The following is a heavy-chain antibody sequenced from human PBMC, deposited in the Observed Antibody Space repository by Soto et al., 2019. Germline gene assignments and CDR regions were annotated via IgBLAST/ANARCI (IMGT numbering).Heavy chain of an antibody. CDR1: GGTFTNYV. J-gene: IGHJ5*02. D-gene: IGHD6-6*01. CDR2: LIPIFGAA. Sequence: QVQLVQSGAEVRKSGSSVKVSCKISGGTFTNYVISWLRQAPGQGLEWMGGLIPIFGAANLAQKFHGRVTITADESTSTVNMELSSLTSEDTAVYYCARGRSSPNFDPWGQGTLVTVSS. V-gene: IGHV1-69*01. CDR3: ARGRSSPNFDP.